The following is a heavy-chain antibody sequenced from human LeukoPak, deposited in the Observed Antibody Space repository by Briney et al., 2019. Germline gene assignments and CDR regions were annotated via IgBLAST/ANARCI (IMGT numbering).Heavy chain of an antibody. Sequence: GGSLRLSCAASGLSFSSIAMTWVRQTPGKGLEWVSSISNDGETTFYADSVKGRFTISKDNSKNTLHLQMNSLRVEDTAVYYCAEGHRWHDCWGQGALVTVSS. V-gene: IGHV3-23*01. D-gene: IGHD5-24*01. CDR1: GLSFSSIA. CDR2: ISNDGETT. J-gene: IGHJ4*02. CDR3: AEGHRWHDC.